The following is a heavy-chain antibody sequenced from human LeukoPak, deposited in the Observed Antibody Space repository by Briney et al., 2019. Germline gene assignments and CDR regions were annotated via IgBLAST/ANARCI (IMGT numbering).Heavy chain of an antibody. Sequence: ASVKVSCKASGYTFTSYGISWVRQAPGQGLEWMGWISTYNGNTNYAQKFQGRVTITADESTSTAYMELSSLRSEDTAVYYCARDSYRIAAADYWGQGTLVTVSS. CDR1: GYTFTSYG. V-gene: IGHV1-18*01. D-gene: IGHD6-13*01. CDR2: ISTYNGNT. CDR3: ARDSYRIAAADY. J-gene: IGHJ4*02.